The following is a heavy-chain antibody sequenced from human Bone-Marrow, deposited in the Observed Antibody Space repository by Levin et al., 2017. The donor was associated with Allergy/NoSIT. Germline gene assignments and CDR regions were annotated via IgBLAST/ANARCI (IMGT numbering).Heavy chain of an antibody. CDR1: GGSITSNDW. Sequence: PGGSLRLSCAVSGGSITSNDWWTWVRQPPGKGLEWIGEIFYSGRTNYNPSLKSRLTISIDKSKNQFSLRLKSVTAADTAVYYCARDPRVHSSSAGFFDYWGQGTLVTVSS. J-gene: IGHJ4*02. V-gene: IGHV4-4*02. D-gene: IGHD6-6*01. CDR3: ARDPRVHSSSAGFFDY. CDR2: IFYSGRT.